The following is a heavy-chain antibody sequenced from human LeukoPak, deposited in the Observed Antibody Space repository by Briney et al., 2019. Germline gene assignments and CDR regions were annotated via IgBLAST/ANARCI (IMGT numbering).Heavy chain of an antibody. J-gene: IGHJ4*02. Sequence: GGSLRLSCAASGFTFSSYSMNWVRQAPGKGLEWVSSISSSSSYIYYADSVKGRFTISRDNAKNSLYLQMNSLRAEDTAVYYCARGGSSSSPTHFDYWGQGTLVTVSS. CDR1: GFTFSSYS. CDR3: ARGGSSSSPTHFDY. CDR2: ISSSSSYI. D-gene: IGHD6-6*01. V-gene: IGHV3-21*01.